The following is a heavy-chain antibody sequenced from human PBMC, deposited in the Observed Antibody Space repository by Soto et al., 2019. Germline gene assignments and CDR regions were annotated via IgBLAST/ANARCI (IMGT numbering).Heavy chain of an antibody. CDR2: INAANGNT. J-gene: IGHJ4*02. V-gene: IGHV1-3*01. Sequence: QVQLVQSGAEVKKPGASVKLSCKASGYTFTSYAIHWVRQAPGQRLEWMGWINAANGNTKYSQKFQGRVTITRDTSASTAYIELSSLRSEDTAVYYCAIEGYWGQGTLVTVSS. CDR3: AIEGY. CDR1: GYTFTSYA.